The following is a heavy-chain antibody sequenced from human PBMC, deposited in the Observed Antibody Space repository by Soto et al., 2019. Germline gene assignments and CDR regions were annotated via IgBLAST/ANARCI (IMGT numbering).Heavy chain of an antibody. CDR1: GFTFSSYA. CDR3: AIDRAVEWERRYYYYGMDV. Sequence: GGSLRLSCAASGFTFSSYAMSWGRQAPGKCLERVPAISGSGGSTYYADSVKGPVTISRDNSKNTLYLQRSCLRSEDTAVYYCAIDRAVEWERRYYYYGMDVWGQGSTVTVCS. J-gene: IGHJ6*02. V-gene: IGHV3-23*01. CDR2: ISGSGGST. D-gene: IGHD1-26*01.